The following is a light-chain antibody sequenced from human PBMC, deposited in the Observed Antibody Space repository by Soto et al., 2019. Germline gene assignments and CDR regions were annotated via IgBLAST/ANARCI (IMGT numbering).Light chain of an antibody. CDR3: CAHAGRSTYV. V-gene: IGLV2-23*02. CDR2: EVS. CDR1: SSDVGSYNF. Sequence: QSVLTQPASVSGSPGQSITISCTRTSSDVGSYNFVSWYQQHPGKVPKVMIYEVSKRPSGVSDRFSVSKSGDTASLRISGLQVEEAPDYSCCAHAGRSTYVFGXGPKVTV. J-gene: IGLJ1*01.